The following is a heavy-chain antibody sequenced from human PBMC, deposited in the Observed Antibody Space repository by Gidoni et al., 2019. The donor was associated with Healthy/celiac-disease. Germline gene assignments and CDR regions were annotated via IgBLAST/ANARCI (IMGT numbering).Heavy chain of an antibody. CDR3: TTDYYYDSSGYPAPSIDY. CDR2: IKSKTDGGTT. CDR1: GFTFSNAW. J-gene: IGHJ4*02. Sequence: EVQLVESGGGLVKPGGSLRLSCAASGFTFSNAWMSWVHQTPGKGLEWVGRIKSKTDGGTTDYAAPVKGRFTISRDDSKNTLYLQMNSLKTEDTAVYYCTTDYYYDSSGYPAPSIDYWGQGTLVTVSS. D-gene: IGHD3-22*01. V-gene: IGHV3-15*01.